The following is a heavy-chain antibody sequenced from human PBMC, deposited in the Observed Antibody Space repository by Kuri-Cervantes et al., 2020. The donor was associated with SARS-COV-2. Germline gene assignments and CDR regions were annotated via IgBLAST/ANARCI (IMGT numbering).Heavy chain of an antibody. D-gene: IGHD1-26*01. CDR3: ARTRGRYYPDAFGL. CDR2: IYPTDSDT. CDR1: GFRFTTYW. V-gene: IGHV5-51*01. J-gene: IGHJ3*01. Sequence: KVSCKGSGFRFTTYWIGWVRQMPGKGLEWMAIIYPTDSDTRYSPSFQGQVAISADKSISTAYLQWSSLKASDSAMYYCARTRGRYYPDAFGLWGQGTMVTVSS.